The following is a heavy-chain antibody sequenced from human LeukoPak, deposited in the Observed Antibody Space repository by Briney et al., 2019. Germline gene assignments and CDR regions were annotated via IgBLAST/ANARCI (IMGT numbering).Heavy chain of an antibody. J-gene: IGHJ4*02. CDR1: GYIFTTYF. CDR3: AREGGYDILTGYQDY. D-gene: IGHD3-9*01. V-gene: IGHV1-2*02. Sequence: GASVKVSCKASGYIFTTYFIHWVRQAPGQGLEWMGWINPNNGDTNYAQKFQGRVTMTRDTSISTAYMELTRLRSDDTAVYYCAREGGYDILTGYQDYWGQGTLVTVSS. CDR2: INPNNGDT.